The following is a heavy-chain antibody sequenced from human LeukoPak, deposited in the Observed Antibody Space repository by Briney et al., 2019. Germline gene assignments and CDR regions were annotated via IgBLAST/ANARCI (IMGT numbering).Heavy chain of an antibody. V-gene: IGHV3-23*01. J-gene: IGHJ1*01. CDR3: AKVWWELSSDEYFQH. Sequence: GGSLRLSCAASGFTFSSYAMSWVRQAPGKGREWVSAISGSGGSTYYADSVKGRFTISRDNSKNTLYLQMNSLRAEDTAVYYCAKVWWELSSDEYFQHWGQGTLVTVSS. CDR2: ISGSGGST. CDR1: GFTFSSYA. D-gene: IGHD1-26*01.